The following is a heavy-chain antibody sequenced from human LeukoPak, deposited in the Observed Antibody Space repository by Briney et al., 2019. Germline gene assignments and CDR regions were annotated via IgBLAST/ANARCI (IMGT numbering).Heavy chain of an antibody. Sequence: SKTLSLTCTVSGYYINRGYYWGWVRQPPGKGLEWIGIIYHSGNTYYNPSLKSRVTISVDTSKNQFSMKLNFVTAADTALYYCARNPADCSGGSCYPRGNSFDRWGRGSLVIVSS. CDR3: ARNPADCSGGSCYPRGNSFDR. J-gene: IGHJ5*02. CDR1: GYYINRGYY. V-gene: IGHV4-38-2*02. D-gene: IGHD2-15*01. CDR2: IYHSGNT.